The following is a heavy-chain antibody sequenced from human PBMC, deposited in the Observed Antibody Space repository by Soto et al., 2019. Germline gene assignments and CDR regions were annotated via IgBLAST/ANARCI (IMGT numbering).Heavy chain of an antibody. D-gene: IGHD5-12*01. CDR1: GFTFSSYA. J-gene: IGHJ4*02. CDR3: AKVKTWTYLDY. Sequence: VQLLESGGGLVQPGGSLRLSCAASGFTFSSYAMSWVRQAPGKGLEWVSSISDSGGTTYYADSVKGRFTISRDNSKNTLYLQMNSLRAEDTALYYCAKVKTWTYLDYWGQGTLVTVSS. CDR2: ISDSGGTT. V-gene: IGHV3-23*01.